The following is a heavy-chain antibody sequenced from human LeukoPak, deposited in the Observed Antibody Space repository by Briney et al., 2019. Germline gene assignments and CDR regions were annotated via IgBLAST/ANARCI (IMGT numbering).Heavy chain of an antibody. CDR2: ISYDGSNK. V-gene: IGHV3-30-3*01. J-gene: IGHJ4*02. CDR1: GFTFSSYA. D-gene: IGHD3-10*01. CDR3: AKDRFRGVTGYFDY. Sequence: PTGGSLRLSCAASGFTFSSYAMHWVRQAPGKGLEWVAVISYDGSNKYYADSVKGRFTISRDNSKNTLYLQMNSLRAEDTAVYYCAKDRFRGVTGYFDYWGQGTLVTVSS.